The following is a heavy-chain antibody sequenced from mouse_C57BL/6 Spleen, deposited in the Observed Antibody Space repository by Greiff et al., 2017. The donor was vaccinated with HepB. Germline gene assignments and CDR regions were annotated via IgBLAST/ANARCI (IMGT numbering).Heavy chain of an antibody. CDR3: ARNPPAYYDRMDY. CDR2: INPSTGGT. D-gene: IGHD2-4*01. V-gene: IGHV1-43*01. CDR1: GYSFTGYY. J-gene: IGHJ4*01. Sequence: VQLQQSGPELVKPGASVKISCKASGYSFTGYYMHWVKQSSEKSLEWIGEINPSTGGTSYNQKFKGKATLTVDKSSSTAYMQLKSLTSEDSAVYYCARNPPAYYDRMDYWGQGTTVTVSS.